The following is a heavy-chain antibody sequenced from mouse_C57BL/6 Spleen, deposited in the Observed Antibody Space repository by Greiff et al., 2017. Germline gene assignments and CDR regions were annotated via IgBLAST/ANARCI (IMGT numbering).Heavy chain of an antibody. CDR2: IDPENGDT. V-gene: IGHV14-4*01. D-gene: IGHD1-1*01. CDR3: THYYGSSPPCWYFDV. CDR1: GFNIKDDY. J-gene: IGHJ1*03. Sequence: EVQLQQSGAELVRPGASVKLSCTASGFNIKDDYMNWVKQRPEQGLEWIGWIDPENGDTEYASKFQGKATITADTSSNTAYLQLSSLTSEDTAFYCCTHYYGSSPPCWYFDVWGTGTTVTVSS.